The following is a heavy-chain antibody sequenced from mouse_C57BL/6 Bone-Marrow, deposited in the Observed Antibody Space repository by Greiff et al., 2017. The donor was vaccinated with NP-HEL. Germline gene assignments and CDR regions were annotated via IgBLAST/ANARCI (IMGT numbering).Heavy chain of an antibody. CDR3: ARSEVGYYGRRFDY. D-gene: IGHD1-2*01. V-gene: IGHV1-64*01. CDR1: GYTFTSYW. Sequence: QVQLQQPGAELVKPGASVKLSCKASGYTFTSYWMHWVKQRPGQGLEWIGMIHPNSGSTNYNEKFKSKATLTVDKSSSTAYMQLSSLTSEDSAVYYCARSEVGYYGRRFDYGGQGTTLTVSS. CDR2: IHPNSGST. J-gene: IGHJ2*01.